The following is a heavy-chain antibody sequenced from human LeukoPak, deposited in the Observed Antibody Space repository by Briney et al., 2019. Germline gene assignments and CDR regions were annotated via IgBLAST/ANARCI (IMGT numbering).Heavy chain of an antibody. CDR1: GFTFSSYW. J-gene: IGHJ4*02. D-gene: IGHD5-24*01. Sequence: GGSLRLSCAASGFTFSSYWMSWVRQAPGKGVEWVANIKQDGSEKYYVDSVKGRFTISRDNSKNTLYLQMNSLRAEDTAVYYCARTNIEMAAISYFDYWGQGTLVTVSS. CDR2: IKQDGSEK. CDR3: ARTNIEMAAISYFDY. V-gene: IGHV3-7*04.